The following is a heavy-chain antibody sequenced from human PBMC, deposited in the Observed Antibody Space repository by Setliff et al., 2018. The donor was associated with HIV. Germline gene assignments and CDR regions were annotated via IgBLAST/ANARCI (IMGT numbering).Heavy chain of an antibody. CDR3: ARHFPSISLFFGDPGPFDR. Sequence: SETLSLTCTVSGGFISSSSYYWGWIRQPPGKGLEWIGSIFNDGRTYYNPSLKSRITIPMDTSTNQFSLKLSSVTAADTAVYFCARHFPSISLFFGDPGPFDRWGQGALVTVSS. J-gene: IGHJ4*02. CDR2: IFNDGRT. V-gene: IGHV4-39*01. CDR1: GGFISSSSYY. D-gene: IGHD3-10*01.